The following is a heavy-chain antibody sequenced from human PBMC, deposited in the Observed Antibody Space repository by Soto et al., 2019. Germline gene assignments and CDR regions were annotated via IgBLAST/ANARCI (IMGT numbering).Heavy chain of an antibody. D-gene: IGHD4-17*01. CDR3: ARDMKAYGDLGDY. J-gene: IGHJ4*02. Sequence: QVQLVESGGGVVQPGRSLRLSCAASGFTFSSYGMHWVRQAPGKGLEWVAVIWYDGSNKYYADSVKGRFTISRDNSKNTLYLQMNSLRAEDTDVCYCARDMKAYGDLGDYWGQGTLVTVSS. V-gene: IGHV3-33*01. CDR2: IWYDGSNK. CDR1: GFTFSSYG.